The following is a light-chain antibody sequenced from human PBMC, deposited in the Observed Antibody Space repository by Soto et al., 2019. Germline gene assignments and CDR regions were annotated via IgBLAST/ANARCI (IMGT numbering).Light chain of an antibody. CDR1: QSINIW. CDR2: KAS. V-gene: IGKV1-5*03. CDR3: QQYNVYWT. Sequence: DIQMTQSASTLSASLGDRVTITCRASQSINIWLAWYQQKPGRAPKLLIYKASTLESGVPSRFSGSGSGTEFTLTISSLKPDDFATYYCQQYNVYWTFGQGTKVDIK. J-gene: IGKJ1*01.